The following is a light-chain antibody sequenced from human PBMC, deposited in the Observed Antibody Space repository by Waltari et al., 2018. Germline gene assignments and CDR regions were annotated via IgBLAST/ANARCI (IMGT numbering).Light chain of an antibody. Sequence: SYVLTQPPSVSVAPGQTARITCGGNNIGGETVHWYQQKPGQAPILVVYDDSDRPSGVPERFSGSKSGNTATLTISDYYCSSYTTSSAPGVFGTGTRVTVL. V-gene: IGLV3-21*02. CDR3: PGV. CDR1: NIGGET. CDR2: DDS. J-gene: IGLJ1*01.